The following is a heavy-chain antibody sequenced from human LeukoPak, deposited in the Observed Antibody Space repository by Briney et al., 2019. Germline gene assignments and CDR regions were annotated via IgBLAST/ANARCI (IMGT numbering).Heavy chain of an antibody. CDR1: GFTFTSSA. J-gene: IGHJ5*02. V-gene: IGHV1-58*02. CDR3: AAGPLEYSWKPGGFDP. Sequence: GASVKVSCKASGFTFTSSAMQWVRQARGQRLEWIGWIVVGSGNTNYAQKFQERVTITRDMSTSTAYMELSSLRSEDTAVYYCAAGPLEYSWKPGGFDPWGQGTLVTVSS. CDR2: IVVGSGNT. D-gene: IGHD1-26*01.